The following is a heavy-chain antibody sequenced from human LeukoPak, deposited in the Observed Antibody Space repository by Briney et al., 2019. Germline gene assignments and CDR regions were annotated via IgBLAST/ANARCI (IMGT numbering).Heavy chain of an antibody. CDR3: ARGTGSFDY. D-gene: IGHD3/OR15-3a*01. V-gene: IGHV3-7*01. J-gene: IGHJ4*02. CDR1: GFTFSRYW. CDR2: IKQDGSEK. Sequence: PGGSLRLSCAASGFTFSRYWMSWVRQAPRKGLEWVANIKQDGSEKYYVDSVKGRFTISRDNAKNSLYLQMNSLRAEDTAVYYCARGTGSFDYWGQGTLVTVSS.